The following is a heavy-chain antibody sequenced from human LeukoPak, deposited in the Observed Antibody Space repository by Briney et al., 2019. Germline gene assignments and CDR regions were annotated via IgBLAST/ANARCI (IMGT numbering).Heavy chain of an antibody. CDR3: ARGHYYDILTGYYILLPDDAFGI. J-gene: IGHJ3*02. CDR1: GGSISSTVYY. CDR2: VSDSGGT. D-gene: IGHD3-9*01. V-gene: IGHV4-39*07. Sequence: PSETLSLTCTVSGGSISSTVYYWGWIRQPPGKGLEWIGSVSDSGGTYYNPSLRSRVTISVDTSKNQFSLKLSSVTAADTAVYYCARGHYYDILTGYYILLPDDAFGIWGQGTMVTVSS.